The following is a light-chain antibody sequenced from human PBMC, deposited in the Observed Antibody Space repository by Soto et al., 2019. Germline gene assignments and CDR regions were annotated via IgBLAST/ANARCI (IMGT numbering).Light chain of an antibody. J-gene: IGKJ5*01. CDR1: QSVSTY. CDR2: DAS. CDR3: QQRSNWIT. Sequence: EIVLTQSPATLSLSPGERATLSCRASQSVSTYLAWYQQKPGQAPRLLIYDASNRATGIPARFSGSGSGTDFTLTISSREPEDCAVYSCQQRSNWITFGQGTRLEIE. V-gene: IGKV3-11*01.